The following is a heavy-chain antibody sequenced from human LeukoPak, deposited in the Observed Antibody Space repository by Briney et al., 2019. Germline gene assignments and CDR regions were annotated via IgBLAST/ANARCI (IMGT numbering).Heavy chain of an antibody. CDR3: ARSLITIFGVERGNWFDP. J-gene: IGHJ5*02. Sequence: SETLSLTCAVSGGSISSGGYSRSWIRQPPGKGLEWIGYIYHSGSTYYNPSLKSRVTISVDRSKNQFSLKLSSVTAADTAVYYCARSLITIFGVERGNWFDPWGQGTLVTVSS. CDR1: GGSISSGGYS. CDR2: IYHSGST. V-gene: IGHV4-30-2*01. D-gene: IGHD3-3*01.